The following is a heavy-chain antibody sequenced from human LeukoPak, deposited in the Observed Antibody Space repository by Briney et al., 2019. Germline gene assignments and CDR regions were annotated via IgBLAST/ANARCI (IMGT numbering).Heavy chain of an antibody. CDR2: IKQDGSEK. D-gene: IGHD3-3*01. CDR3: ARVGRRGPSTIFGVVNWFDP. Sequence: PRGSLRLSCAASGFTFSSYWMSWVRQAPGKGLEWVANIKQDGSEKYYVDSVKGRFTISRDNAKNSLYLQMNSLRAEDTAVYYCARVGRRGPSTIFGVVNWFDPWGQGTLVTVSS. CDR1: GFTFSSYW. J-gene: IGHJ5*02. V-gene: IGHV3-7*01.